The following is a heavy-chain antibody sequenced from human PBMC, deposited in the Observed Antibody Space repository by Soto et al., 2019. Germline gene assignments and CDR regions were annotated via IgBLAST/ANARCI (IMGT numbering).Heavy chain of an antibody. CDR2: IKRDGSEK. Sequence: EVQLVESGGGLVQPGGSLRLSCAASGFTFGSNWMSWVRQAPGKGLEWVANIKRDGSEKYYVDSVKGRFTISRDNAKSTLYLQMNSLRADDTAVYYCASLEWASSGYAEYWGQGTQATVS. CDR3: ASLEWASSGYAEY. V-gene: IGHV3-7*03. CDR1: GFTFGSNW. D-gene: IGHD5-12*01. J-gene: IGHJ4*02.